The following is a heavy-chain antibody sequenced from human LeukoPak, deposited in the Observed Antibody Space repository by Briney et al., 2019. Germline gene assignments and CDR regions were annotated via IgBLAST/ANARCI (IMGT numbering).Heavy chain of an antibody. V-gene: IGHV4-39*01. CDR2: IYNSGST. Sequence: SETLSLTCTVSGGSISSSSYYWGWLRQPPGTGLEWIGSIYNSGSTYYNPSLKSRVTISVDTSKNQFSLKLSSVTAADTAVYYCARHRSGWLQSSFDYWGQGTLVTVSS. J-gene: IGHJ4*02. CDR1: GGSISSSSYY. CDR3: ARHRSGWLQSSFDY. D-gene: IGHD5-24*01.